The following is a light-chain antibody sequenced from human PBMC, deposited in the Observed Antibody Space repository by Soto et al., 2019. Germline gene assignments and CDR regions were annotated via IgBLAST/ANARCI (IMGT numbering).Light chain of an antibody. CDR3: SSHTSVNTRV. CDR2: EVT. Sequence: QSALTQPASVSGSPGQSIAISCTGTSSDVGTYDYVSWYQQYPDKAPKLIIYEVTQRPSGVSSRFSGSKSGNTASLTISGLQAEDEADYYCSSHTSVNTRVFGTGTKLTVL. CDR1: SSDVGTYDY. V-gene: IGLV2-14*01. J-gene: IGLJ1*01.